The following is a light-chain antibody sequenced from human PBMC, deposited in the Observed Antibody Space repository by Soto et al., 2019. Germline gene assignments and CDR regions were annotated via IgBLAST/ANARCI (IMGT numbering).Light chain of an antibody. V-gene: IGLV2-8*01. CDR3: SSYAGNNNLS. J-gene: IGLJ2*01. CDR2: EVT. Sequence: QSALTQPPSASGSPGQSVTISCTGTNSDVGGYNYVTWYQQHPGKVPKVIIYEVTKRPSGVPDRFYGSKSGDTASLTVSGLQAEDGADYFCSSYAGNNNLSFGGGTKLTVL. CDR1: NSDVGGYNY.